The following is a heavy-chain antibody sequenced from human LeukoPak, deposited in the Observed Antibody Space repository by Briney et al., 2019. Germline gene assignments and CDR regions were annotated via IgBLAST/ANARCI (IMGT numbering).Heavy chain of an antibody. CDR1: GFTFSSYS. Sequence: AGGSLRLSCAASGFTFSSYSMNWVRQASGKGLEWVGRIRSKANSYATAYAASVKGRFTISRDDSKNTAYLQMNSLKTEDTAVYYCTREPGYCSSTSCPGFDYWGQGTLVTVSS. D-gene: IGHD2-2*03. V-gene: IGHV3-73*01. J-gene: IGHJ4*02. CDR3: TREPGYCSSTSCPGFDY. CDR2: IRSKANSYAT.